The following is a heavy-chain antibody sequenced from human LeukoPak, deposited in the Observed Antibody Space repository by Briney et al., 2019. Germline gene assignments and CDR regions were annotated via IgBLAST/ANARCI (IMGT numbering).Heavy chain of an antibody. Sequence: ASVKVSCKASGYTFTSYDINWVRQAPGKGLEWMGGFDPEDGETIYAQKFQGRVTMTEDTSTDTAYMELSSLRSEDTAVYYCATGRERVDYWGQGTLVTVSS. CDR1: GYTFTSYD. CDR3: ATGRERVDY. V-gene: IGHV1-24*01. CDR2: FDPEDGET. J-gene: IGHJ4*02. D-gene: IGHD1-26*01.